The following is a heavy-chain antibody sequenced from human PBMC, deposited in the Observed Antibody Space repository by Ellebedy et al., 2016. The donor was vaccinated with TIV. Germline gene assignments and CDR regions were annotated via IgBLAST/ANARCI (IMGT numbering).Heavy chain of an antibody. CDR1: GFTFSSYD. CDR2: ISAGGST. CDR3: VKALDYYYYNGMDV. Sequence: GGSLRLXXAASGFTFSSYDMNWVRRAPGKVLEWVSLISAGGSTDYADAVKGRFTISRDNSKNTLYMQMNSLRAEDTAVYYCVKALDYYYYNGMDVWGQGTTVTVSS. J-gene: IGHJ6*02. V-gene: IGHV3-23*01.